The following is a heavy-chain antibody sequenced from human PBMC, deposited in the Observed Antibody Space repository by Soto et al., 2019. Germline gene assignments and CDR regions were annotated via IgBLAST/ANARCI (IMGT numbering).Heavy chain of an antibody. V-gene: IGHV4-59*08. CDR3: VRLTFRMATIMVNFDY. CDR2: IYYSGST. J-gene: IGHJ4*02. CDR1: GGSISNYY. D-gene: IGHD5-18*01. Sequence: SKTLSLTCTVSGGSISNYYWSWVRQPPGKGLEWIGYIYYSGSTSYNPSLRSRVIMSADTSKNQFSLELTSVTAADTVVYYCVRLTFRMATIMVNFDYWGQVDQVTVSS.